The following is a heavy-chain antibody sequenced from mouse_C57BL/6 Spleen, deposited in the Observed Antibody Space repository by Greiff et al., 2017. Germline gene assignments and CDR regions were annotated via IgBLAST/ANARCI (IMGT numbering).Heavy chain of an antibody. Sequence: EVMLVESGGGLVQPGGSLSLSCAASGFTFTDYYMSWVRQPPGKALEWLGFIRNKANGYTTEYSASVKGRFTISRDNSQSILYLQMNALRAEDSATYYCARYKGWLLRGYFDVWGTGTTVTVSS. CDR2: IRNKANGYTT. D-gene: IGHD2-3*01. V-gene: IGHV7-3*01. J-gene: IGHJ1*03. CDR3: ARYKGWLLRGYFDV. CDR1: GFTFTDYY.